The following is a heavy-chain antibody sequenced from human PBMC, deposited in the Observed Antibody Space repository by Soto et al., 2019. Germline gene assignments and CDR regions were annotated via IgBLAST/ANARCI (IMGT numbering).Heavy chain of an antibody. V-gene: IGHV4-30-4*01. CDR1: GGSISSGDYY. J-gene: IGHJ3*02. CDR3: ARAGGGLYCSGGSCYAFDI. Sequence: SETLSLTCTVSGGSISSGDYYWSWIRQPPGKGLEWIGYIYYSGSTYYNPSLKSRVTISVDTSKNQFSLKLSSVTAADTAVYYCARAGGGLYCSGGSCYAFDIWGQGTMVTVSS. D-gene: IGHD2-15*01. CDR2: IYYSGST.